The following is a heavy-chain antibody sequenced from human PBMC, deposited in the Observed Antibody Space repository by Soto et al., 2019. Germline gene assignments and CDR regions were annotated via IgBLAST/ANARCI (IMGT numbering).Heavy chain of an antibody. CDR3: AAETWDVDTARVDGDDAFDI. CDR2: IYYSGST. CDR1: GGSISSSSYY. D-gene: IGHD5-18*01. Sequence: QLQLQESGPGLVKPSETLSLTCTVSGGSISSSSYYWGWIRQPPGKGLEWIGSIYYSGSTYYNPSLKSRVTIPADAPKNPCSLNLSSVTAADTALYYCAAETWDVDTARVDGDDAFDIWGQGTMVTVSS. J-gene: IGHJ3*02. V-gene: IGHV4-39*01.